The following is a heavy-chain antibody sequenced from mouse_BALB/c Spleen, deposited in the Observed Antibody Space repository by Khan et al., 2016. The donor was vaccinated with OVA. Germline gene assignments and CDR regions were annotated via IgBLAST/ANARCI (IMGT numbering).Heavy chain of an antibody. D-gene: IGHD4-1*01. CDR1: GYTFTGYY. J-gene: IGHJ2*01. CDR2: IYPGYSNT. Sequence: QVQLQQSGPDLVKPGASVRISCKASGYTFTGYYIHWVNQRPGQGLEWIGWIYPGYSNTDYNEKFKGKATLTADKSSSTAYMQLSSLTSEDSAVYFCARSDSGTVFDYWGQGTTLTVSS. CDR3: ARSDSGTVFDY. V-gene: IGHV1S56*01.